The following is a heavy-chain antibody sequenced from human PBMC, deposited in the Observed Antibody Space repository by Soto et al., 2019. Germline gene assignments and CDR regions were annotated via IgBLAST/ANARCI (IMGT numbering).Heavy chain of an antibody. CDR3: ARGPGGPDGPGDY. CDR2: INAGNGNT. J-gene: IGHJ4*02. V-gene: IGHV1-3*01. CDR1: GYTFSSYA. Sequence: QVQLVQSGAEVKNPGASVKVSYKACGYTFSSYAMHWVRQAPGRRIEWMGWINAGNGNTKYSQKFQGRVTITRDTSASTAYMELSSLRSEDTAVYYCARGPGGPDGPGDYWGQGTLVTVSS. D-gene: IGHD2-15*01.